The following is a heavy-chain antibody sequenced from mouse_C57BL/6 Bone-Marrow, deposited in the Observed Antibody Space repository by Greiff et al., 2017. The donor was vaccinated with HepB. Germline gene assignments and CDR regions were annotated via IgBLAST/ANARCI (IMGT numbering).Heavy chain of an antibody. Sequence: EVKLMESGAELVRPGASVKLSCTASGFNIKDDYMHWVKQRPEQGLEWIGWIDPENGDTEYASKFQGKATITADTSSNTTYLQLSSLTSEDTAVYYCTTGGVVTTWFAYWGQGTLVTVSA. CDR3: TTGGVVTTWFAY. D-gene: IGHD2-2*01. CDR2: IDPENGDT. CDR1: GFNIKDDY. J-gene: IGHJ3*01. V-gene: IGHV14-4*01.